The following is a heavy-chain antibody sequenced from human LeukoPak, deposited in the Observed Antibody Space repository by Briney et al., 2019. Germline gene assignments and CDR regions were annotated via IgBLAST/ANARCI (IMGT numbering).Heavy chain of an antibody. D-gene: IGHD2-21*01. Sequence: PGGSLRLSCAASGFTFSNYWMNWVRQAPGKGLEWVANIKQDGSEKYYVDSVKGRFTISRDNAKNSLYLQMNSLRGEDTAVYYCARAFCVGECFVLHIFFDSWGQGTLVTVSS. CDR3: ARAFCVGECFVLHIFFDS. J-gene: IGHJ4*02. CDR1: GFTFSNYW. CDR2: IKQDGSEK. V-gene: IGHV3-7*03.